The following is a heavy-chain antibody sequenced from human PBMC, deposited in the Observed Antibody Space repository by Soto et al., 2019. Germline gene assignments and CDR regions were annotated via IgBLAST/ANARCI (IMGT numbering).Heavy chain of an antibody. Sequence: PSETLSLTCAVDGGSVSGYYWSWIRQPPGKGLEWIGEINPSGSTSHRPSLKSRVTISADLPKNQFSLKLSSVTAADPPVYYCARGIAFWSGYVYFDYWGKGTMVAAS. CDR2: INPSGST. V-gene: IGHV4-34*01. CDR3: ARGIAFWSGYVYFDY. CDR1: GGSVSGYY. J-gene: IGHJ4*02. D-gene: IGHD3-3*01.